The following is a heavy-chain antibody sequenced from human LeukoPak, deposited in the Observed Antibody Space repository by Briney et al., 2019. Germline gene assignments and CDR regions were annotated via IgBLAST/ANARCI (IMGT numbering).Heavy chain of an antibody. D-gene: IGHD6-13*01. CDR1: GYTFTSYF. CDR3: AGDHQGWGYSSSWNWFDP. J-gene: IGHJ5*02. CDR2: INPSGGST. Sequence: ASVKVSCKASGYTFTSYFMNWVRQAPGQGLEWMGIINPSGGSTSYAQKFQGRVTMTRDMSTSTVYMELSSLRSEDTAVYYCAGDHQGWGYSSSWNWFDPWGQGTLVTVSS. V-gene: IGHV1-46*01.